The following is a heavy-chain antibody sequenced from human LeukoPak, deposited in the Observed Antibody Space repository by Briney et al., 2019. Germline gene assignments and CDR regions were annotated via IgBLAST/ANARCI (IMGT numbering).Heavy chain of an antibody. CDR1: GFTFSDYY. Sequence: GGSLRLSCAGSGFTFSDYYMSWICQAPGKGLEWVSHITSGGTTMYYADSVKGRFTISRDNAKSSLHLQMNSLRAEDTAVYAGVLGGYSYGKGAIWFDPWGQGTLVTVSS. D-gene: IGHD5-18*01. CDR3: VLGGYSYGKGAIWFDP. V-gene: IGHV3-11*01. J-gene: IGHJ5*02. CDR2: ITSGGTTM.